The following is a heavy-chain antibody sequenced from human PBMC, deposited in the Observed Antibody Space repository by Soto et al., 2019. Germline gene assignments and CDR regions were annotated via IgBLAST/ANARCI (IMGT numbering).Heavy chain of an antibody. J-gene: IGHJ6*03. Sequence: PGGSLRLSCAASGFTFDDYAMHWVRQASGKGLEWVSGISWNSGTIGYADSVKGRFIISRDNAKNTLYLQMDSLRAEDTAVYYCARDLGYSMDVWGKGTTVTVSS. V-gene: IGHV3-9*01. CDR1: GFTFDDYA. CDR3: ARDLGYSMDV. CDR2: ISWNSGTI.